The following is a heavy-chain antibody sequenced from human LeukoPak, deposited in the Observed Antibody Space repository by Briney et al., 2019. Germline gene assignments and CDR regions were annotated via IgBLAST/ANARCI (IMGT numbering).Heavy chain of an antibody. Sequence: SETLSLTCTVSGGSISSSSYYWGWIRQPPGKGLKWIGSIYYSGSTYYNPSLKSRVTISVDTSKNQFSLKLSSVAAADTAVYYCARSSSDAAFDIWGQGTMVTVSS. CDR3: ARSSSDAAFDI. J-gene: IGHJ3*02. D-gene: IGHD3-22*01. CDR2: IYYSGST. CDR1: GGSISSSSYY. V-gene: IGHV4-39*07.